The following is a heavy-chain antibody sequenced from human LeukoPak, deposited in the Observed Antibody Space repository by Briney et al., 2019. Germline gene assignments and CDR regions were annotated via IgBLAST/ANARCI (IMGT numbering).Heavy chain of an antibody. J-gene: IGHJ5*02. CDR3: ARDVETDCSSTSCYYNWFDP. D-gene: IGHD2-2*01. V-gene: IGHV1-69*04. CDR1: GGTFSSYA. Sequence: SVKVSCKASGGTFSSYAISWVRQAPGQGLEWMGRIIPIFGIANYAQKFQGRVTITADKSTSTAYMELSSLRSEDTAVHYCARDVETDCSSTSCYYNWFDPWGQGTLVTVSS. CDR2: IIPIFGIA.